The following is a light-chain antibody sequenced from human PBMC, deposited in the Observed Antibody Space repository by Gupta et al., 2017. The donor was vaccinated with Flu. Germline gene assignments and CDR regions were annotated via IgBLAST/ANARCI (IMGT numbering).Light chain of an antibody. V-gene: IGLV2-14*01. Sequence: QSALTQPASVSGSLGQSITISCTGTSSDVGGYNYVSWYQHLPVKAPKLVIYEVSKRPAGIADRFSASKSGNTAALTISGRQAGDEANYYYSAYTSADTWVFGGGTKVTVL. CDR2: EVS. J-gene: IGLJ3*02. CDR3: SAYTSADTWV. CDR1: SSDVGGYNY.